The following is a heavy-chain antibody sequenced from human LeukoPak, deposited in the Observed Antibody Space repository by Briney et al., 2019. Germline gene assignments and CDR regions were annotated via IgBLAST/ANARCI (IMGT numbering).Heavy chain of an antibody. D-gene: IGHD4-11*01. Sequence: SGTLALTSAVSGGSFSSSNWWSWVRHPPWKGLEWIGEIYHSGSTNYNPSLKSRVTISVDKSKNQFSLKLSSVTAAETAVYYCARDRQYSNYDRWFDPWGQGTLVTVSS. CDR1: GGSFSSSNW. CDR2: IYHSGST. CDR3: ARDRQYSNYDRWFDP. J-gene: IGHJ5*02. V-gene: IGHV4-4*02.